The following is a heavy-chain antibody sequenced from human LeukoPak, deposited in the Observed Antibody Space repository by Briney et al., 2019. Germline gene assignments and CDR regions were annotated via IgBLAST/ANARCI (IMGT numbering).Heavy chain of an antibody. J-gene: IGHJ4*02. Sequence: GRSLRLSCAASGFTFSTYAMHWVRQAPGRGLEWVAFIWPDGSKKYYADSVKGRFAISRENSKNTVYLQMNDLRPEDTALYFCAKISSSAESNFDYWGQGTLLTVSS. CDR3: AKISSSAESNFDY. D-gene: IGHD6-25*01. CDR1: GFTFSTYA. V-gene: IGHV3-33*06. CDR2: IWPDGSKK.